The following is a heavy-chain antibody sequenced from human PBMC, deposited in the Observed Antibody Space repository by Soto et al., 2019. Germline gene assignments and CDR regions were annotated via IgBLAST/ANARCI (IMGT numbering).Heavy chain of an antibody. V-gene: IGHV2-70*01. J-gene: IGHJ6*02. CDR1: GFSLSMSGVG. CDR2: IDWDDDK. CDR3: ARMGRGYCSGGSCPSYYYYGMDV. Sequence: SGPTLVNPTQTLTLTCTFSGFSLSMSGVGVGWIRQPPGKALEWLALIDWDDDKYYSTSLKTRLTISKDTSKNQVVLTMTNMDPVDTATYYCARMGRGYCSGGSCPSYYYYGMDVWGQGTTVTVSS. D-gene: IGHD2-15*01.